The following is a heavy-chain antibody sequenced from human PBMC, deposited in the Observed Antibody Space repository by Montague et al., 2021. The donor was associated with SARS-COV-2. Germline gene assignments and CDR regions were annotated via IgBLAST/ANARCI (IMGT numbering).Heavy chain of an antibody. V-gene: IGHV4-34*01. Sequence: SETLSLTCGVYGGSFGDDHWSWIRQPPGKGLEWIGDIKQSGSTNXNSSLKSRVTISVDTSKNQFSLKLTSVTAADTAVYFCARGHLSVSMIVVVFTSASYYFDYWGQGAQVTVSS. CDR3: ARGHLSVSMIVVVFTSASYYFDY. J-gene: IGHJ4*02. D-gene: IGHD3-22*01. CDR1: GGSFGDDH. CDR2: IKQSGST.